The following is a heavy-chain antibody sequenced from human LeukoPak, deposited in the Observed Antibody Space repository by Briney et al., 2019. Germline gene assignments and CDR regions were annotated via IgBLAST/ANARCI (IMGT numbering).Heavy chain of an antibody. J-gene: IGHJ4*02. CDR3: AREDCGGSSCFSDC. CDR1: DGSINSYY. V-gene: IGHV4-59*01. Sequence: SETLSLTCSVSDGSINSYYWNWIRRPPGKGLEWIGYIYYNGNTNYSPSLKSRVTMSVDTSKNLFSLKVSSVTAADTAVYYCAREDCGGSSCFSDCWGQGTLVTVSS. CDR2: IYYNGNT. D-gene: IGHD2-15*01.